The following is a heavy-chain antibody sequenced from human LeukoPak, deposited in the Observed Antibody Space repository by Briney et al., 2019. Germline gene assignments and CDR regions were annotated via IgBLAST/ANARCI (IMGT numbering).Heavy chain of an antibody. CDR1: GDSISSYF. CDR3: ASEHRDYITSGYHLDS. Sequence: SETLSLTCTVSGDSISSYFWGWLRQPAGKGLEWIGRVYTSGSTDYNPSLTSRVTMSLDTSRNQFSLKLISVTAADTAVYYCASEHRDYITSGYHLDSWGQGNLVTVSS. CDR2: VYTSGST. V-gene: IGHV4-4*07. D-gene: IGHD3-22*01. J-gene: IGHJ4*02.